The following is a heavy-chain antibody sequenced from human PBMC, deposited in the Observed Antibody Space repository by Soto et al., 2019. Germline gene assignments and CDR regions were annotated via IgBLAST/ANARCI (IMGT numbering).Heavy chain of an antibody. CDR3: ARALREELPIYYFDS. Sequence: QVTLKESGPVLVKPTETLTLTCTVSVFSLSKARMGVSWIRQPPGKALEWLAHIFWNDERSYNTSLKSRLTISRDTSKSQVVLTMTNVDPVDTGTYFCARALREELPIYYFDSWGQGTLVTVSS. CDR2: IFWNDER. CDR1: VFSLSKARMG. V-gene: IGHV2-26*01. J-gene: IGHJ4*02. D-gene: IGHD1-7*01.